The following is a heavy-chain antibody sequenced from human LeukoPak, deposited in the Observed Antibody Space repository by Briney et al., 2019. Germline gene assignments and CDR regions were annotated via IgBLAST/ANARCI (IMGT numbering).Heavy chain of an antibody. CDR2: INPNSGGT. Sequence: GASVKVSCKASGYTITGYYMHWVRQAPGQGLEWMGRINPNSGGTNYAQKFQGRVTMTRTTTISTAYMELSRLRSDDTAVYYCARGIAARPDYWGQGTLVTVSS. J-gene: IGHJ4*02. CDR1: GYTITGYY. CDR3: ARGIAARPDY. D-gene: IGHD6-6*01. V-gene: IGHV1-2*06.